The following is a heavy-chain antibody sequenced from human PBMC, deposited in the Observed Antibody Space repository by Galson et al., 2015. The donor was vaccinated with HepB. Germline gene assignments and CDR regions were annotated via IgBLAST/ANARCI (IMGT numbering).Heavy chain of an antibody. CDR3: AKDWRSGHDPPGDSFGS. Sequence: SLRLSCAASGFSFSAYGMHWVRQAPGKGLEWVAVISYGGDKKYSADSVKGRFSISRDNSKNTVYLQMSSLRVEDTAVYYCAKDWRSGHDPPGDSFGSWGPGTLVSVSS. J-gene: IGHJ4*02. CDR2: ISYGGDKK. V-gene: IGHV3-30*18. CDR1: GFSFSAYG. D-gene: IGHD5-12*01.